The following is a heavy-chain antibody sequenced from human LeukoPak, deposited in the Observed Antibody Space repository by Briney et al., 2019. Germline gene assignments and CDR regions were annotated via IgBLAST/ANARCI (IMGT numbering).Heavy chain of an antibody. CDR1: GFTFSSYD. CDR3: ARVDWEGSGSYYFDY. V-gene: IGHV3-13*01. J-gene: IGHJ4*02. D-gene: IGHD1-26*01. Sequence: TGGSLRLSCAASGFTFSSYDMHWVRQAPGKGLEWVSAIGIAGHTYYPGSVKGRFTISRENAKNSLYLQMNNLRAEDTAVYYCARVDWEGSGSYYFDYWGQGTLVTVSS. CDR2: IGIAGHT.